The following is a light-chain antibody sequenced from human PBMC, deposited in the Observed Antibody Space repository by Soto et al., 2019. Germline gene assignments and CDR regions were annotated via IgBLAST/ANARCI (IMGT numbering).Light chain of an antibody. CDR2: DVS. J-gene: IGLJ1*01. V-gene: IGLV2-14*01. Sequence: QSVLTQPASVSGSPGQSITISCTGTSSDVGGYKYVSWYQQHPGKAPKVMLYDVSNRPSGVSNRFSGSKSGNTASLTISGLQAEDEADYYCSSYTSNSTYVFGTGTKLTVL. CDR1: SSDVGGYKY. CDR3: SSYTSNSTYV.